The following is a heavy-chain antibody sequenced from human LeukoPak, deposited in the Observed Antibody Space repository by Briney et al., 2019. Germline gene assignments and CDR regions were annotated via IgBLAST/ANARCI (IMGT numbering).Heavy chain of an antibody. D-gene: IGHD1/OR15-1a*01. CDR1: GGTFSSYA. CDR3: ASTLNSDAFDI. V-gene: IGHV1-46*01. CDR2: INPSGGST. J-gene: IGHJ3*02. Sequence: ASVKVSCKASGGTFSSYAISWVRQAPGQGLEWMGIINPSGGSTSYAQKFQGRVTMTRDTSTSTVYMELSSLRSEDTAVYYCASTLNSDAFDIWGRGTMVTVSS.